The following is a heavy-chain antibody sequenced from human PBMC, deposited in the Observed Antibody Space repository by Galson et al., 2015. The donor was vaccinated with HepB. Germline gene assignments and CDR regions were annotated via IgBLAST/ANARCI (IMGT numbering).Heavy chain of an antibody. V-gene: IGHV7-4-1*02. CDR2: INTKTGNL. J-gene: IGHJ6*03. CDR3: AREGIVVEPASLGYYYMDV. D-gene: IGHD2-2*01. Sequence: SVKVSCKASGYTFTKYAIHWVRQAPGQGLVWMGWINTKTGNLTYAQAFTGRFVFSLDTSVSTAFLQISSLKAEDTAVYYCAREGIVVEPASLGYYYMDVWGKGTAVTVPS. CDR1: GYTFTKYA.